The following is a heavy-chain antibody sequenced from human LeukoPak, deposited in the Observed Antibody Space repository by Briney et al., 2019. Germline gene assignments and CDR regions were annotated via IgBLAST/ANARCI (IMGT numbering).Heavy chain of an antibody. D-gene: IGHD6-19*01. CDR2: IKPDGSDT. CDR1: GFTFSSLW. CDR3: ARFVFSSGWNYFDY. Sequence: PGGSLRLSCAASGFTFSSLWMGWLRQAPGKGQEWVANIKPDGSDTYYVDSVKDRFTISRDNAKNSLYLQMNSLRDEDTAVYYCARFVFSSGWNYFDYWGQGTLVTVSS. V-gene: IGHV3-7*01. J-gene: IGHJ4*02.